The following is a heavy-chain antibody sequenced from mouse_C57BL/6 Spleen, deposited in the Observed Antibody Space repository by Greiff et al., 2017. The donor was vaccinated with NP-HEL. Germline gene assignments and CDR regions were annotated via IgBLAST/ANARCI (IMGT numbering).Heavy chain of an antibody. CDR3: ARPCGSSYEGYYFDY. V-gene: IGHV1-69*01. CDR2: IDPSDSYT. Sequence: VQLQQSGAELVMPGASVKLSCKASGYTFTSYWMHWVKQRPGQGLEWIGEIDPSDSYTNYNQKFKGKSTLTVDKSSSTAYMQLSSLTSEDSAVYYCARPCGSSYEGYYFDYWGQGTTLTVSS. CDR1: GYTFTSYW. J-gene: IGHJ2*01. D-gene: IGHD1-1*01.